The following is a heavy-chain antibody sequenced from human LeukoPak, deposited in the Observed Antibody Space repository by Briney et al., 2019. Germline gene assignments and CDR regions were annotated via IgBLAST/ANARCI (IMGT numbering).Heavy chain of an antibody. Sequence: PGGSLRLSCAASGFTFSGSTMHWVRQASGKGLEWVGRIRSKANSYATAYAASVKGRFTISRDDSKNTAYLQMNSLKTEDTAVYYCIRLVDTAMSDHDYWGQGTLVTVSS. V-gene: IGHV3-73*01. CDR1: GFTFSGST. D-gene: IGHD5-18*01. J-gene: IGHJ4*02. CDR2: IRSKANSYAT. CDR3: IRLVDTAMSDHDY.